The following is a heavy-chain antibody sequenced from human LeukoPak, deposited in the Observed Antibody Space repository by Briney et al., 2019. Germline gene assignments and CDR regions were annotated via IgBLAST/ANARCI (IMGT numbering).Heavy chain of an antibody. CDR3: AKEGGDYRQRPFDH. J-gene: IGHJ4*02. D-gene: IGHD3-16*02. CDR2: ISGSGGST. V-gene: IGHV3-23*01. Sequence: GGSLRLSCAASGFSFSSYAMSWVRQAPGKGLEWVSVISGSGGSTYYADSVKGRFTISRDNSKNALYLQMNSLRAEDTAVYYCAKEGGDYRQRPFDHWGQGILVTVSS. CDR1: GFSFSSYA.